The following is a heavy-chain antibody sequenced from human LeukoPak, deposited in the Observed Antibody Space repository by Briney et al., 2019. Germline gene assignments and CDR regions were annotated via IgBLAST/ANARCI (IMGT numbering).Heavy chain of an antibody. CDR2: ITGRGATS. CDR3: ARNSEPLGYSGYHFDY. D-gene: IGHD5-12*01. V-gene: IGHV3-23*01. Sequence: GGSLRLSCAASGFTFSNYAMSWVRQAPGKGLEWVSIITGRGATSYSLDSVRGRFTISRDNAKNSLYLQLNSLRAEDTAVYYCARNSEPLGYSGYHFDYWGQGTLVTVSS. J-gene: IGHJ4*02. CDR1: GFTFSNYA.